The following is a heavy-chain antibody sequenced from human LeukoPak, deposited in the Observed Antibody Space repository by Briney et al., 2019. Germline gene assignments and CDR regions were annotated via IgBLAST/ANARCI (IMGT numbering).Heavy chain of an antibody. J-gene: IGHJ4*02. Sequence: GASVKVSCKASGYTFTDYGINWVRQAPGQGLEWMGWISGYNGNTNYAQKLQGRVTMTRDTSTSTANMELRSLRSDDTAVYYCARDIGYYDSSGYYSPFGYWGQGTLVTVSS. D-gene: IGHD3-22*01. CDR2: ISGYNGNT. V-gene: IGHV1-18*01. CDR1: GYTFTDYG. CDR3: ARDIGYYDSSGYYSPFGY.